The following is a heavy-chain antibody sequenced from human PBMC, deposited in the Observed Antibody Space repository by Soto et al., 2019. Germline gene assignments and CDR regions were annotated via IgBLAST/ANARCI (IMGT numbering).Heavy chain of an antibody. CDR3: ATRPLLPGAP. Sequence: ETLSLTCAVSGGSISNNYWWNWVRQAPGKGLEWVSLIYSGGSTYYADSVKGRFTISRDNSKNTLYLQMSSLRAEDTAVYYCATRPLLPGAPWGQGTMVTVSS. V-gene: IGHV3-53*01. CDR2: IYSGGST. CDR1: GGSISNNY. J-gene: IGHJ3*01. D-gene: IGHD3-22*01.